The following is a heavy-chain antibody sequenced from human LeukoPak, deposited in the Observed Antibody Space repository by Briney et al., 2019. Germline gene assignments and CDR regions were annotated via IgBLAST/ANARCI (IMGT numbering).Heavy chain of an antibody. D-gene: IGHD6-13*01. Sequence: SETLSLTCTVSGGSISSSSYYWGWIRQPPGKGLEWIGSIYYSGSTYYNPSLKSRVTISVDTSKNQFSLKLSSVTAADTAVYYCARVPPAAGSIDYWGQGTLVTVSS. CDR1: GGSISSSSYY. J-gene: IGHJ4*02. CDR2: IYYSGST. CDR3: ARVPPAAGSIDY. V-gene: IGHV4-39*01.